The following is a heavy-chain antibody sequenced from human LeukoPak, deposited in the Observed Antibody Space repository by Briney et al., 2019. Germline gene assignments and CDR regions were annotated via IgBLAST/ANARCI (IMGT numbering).Heavy chain of an antibody. V-gene: IGHV3-11*05. J-gene: IGHJ3*01. D-gene: IGHD5-24*01. Sequence: PGGSLRLSCEASGFTFSDCYMSWIRQAPGKGLEWVSYISSTGSYTNYPDSVKGRFTISRDNAKNSLDLQMNSLRAEDTAVYYCARDQGHVMATDAFDLWGPGTLVTVSS. CDR2: ISSTGSYT. CDR3: ARDQGHVMATDAFDL. CDR1: GFTFSDCY.